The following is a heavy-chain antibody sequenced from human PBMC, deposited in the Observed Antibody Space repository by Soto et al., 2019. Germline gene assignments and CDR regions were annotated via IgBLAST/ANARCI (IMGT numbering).Heavy chain of an antibody. Sequence: SETLSLTCTVSGVSISYNYWSWIRQVPGKGLEWIGYTFDSGSTSYNPSLKSRATISGDPSKNQFSLRLTSVTAADTALYYCERGPRHDYGDDYFDDWGQGTLVTVYS. CDR1: GVSISYNY. D-gene: IGHD4-17*01. V-gene: IGHV4-59*01. CDR3: ERGPRHDYGDDYFDD. J-gene: IGHJ4*02. CDR2: TFDSGST.